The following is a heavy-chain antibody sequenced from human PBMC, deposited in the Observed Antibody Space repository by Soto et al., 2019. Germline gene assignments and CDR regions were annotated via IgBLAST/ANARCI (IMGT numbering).Heavy chain of an antibody. Sequence: PSETLSLTCAVYGGSFSGYYWSWIRQPPGKGLEWIGEINHSGSTNYNPSLKSRVTISVDTSKNQFSLKLSSVTAADTAVYYCARQKDYDILTGYYNWPLDYWGQGTLVTVSS. J-gene: IGHJ4*02. CDR2: INHSGST. CDR1: GGSFSGYY. D-gene: IGHD3-9*01. CDR3: ARQKDYDILTGYYNWPLDY. V-gene: IGHV4-34*01.